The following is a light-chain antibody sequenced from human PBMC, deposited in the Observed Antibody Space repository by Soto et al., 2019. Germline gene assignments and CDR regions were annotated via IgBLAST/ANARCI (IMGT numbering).Light chain of an antibody. CDR2: GNN. J-gene: IGLJ3*02. Sequence: QSVLTQPPSASGTPGQRLTISCSGSRSNIGSNSLNWYQQLPGTAPKLLIYGNNQRPSGVPDRFSGSKSGTSASLAISGLQSEDEADYYCAAWDDSLNGWVFGGGTKVTVL. V-gene: IGLV1-44*01. CDR3: AAWDDSLNGWV. CDR1: RSNIGSNS.